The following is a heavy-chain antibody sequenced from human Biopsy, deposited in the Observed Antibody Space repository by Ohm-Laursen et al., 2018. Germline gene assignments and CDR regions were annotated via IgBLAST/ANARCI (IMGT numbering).Heavy chain of an antibody. CDR2: IVPILGRL. Sequence: VKISCKASGGPSSNYAFSWVRQAPGQGLEWVGRIVPILGRLNYAQRFQGRVSITADKSTTYVYMELSRLTSGDTAVYYCAADADGYYTEFDYWGQGTLITVSS. V-gene: IGHV1-69*10. CDR3: AADADGYYTEFDY. D-gene: IGHD3-3*01. CDR1: GGPSSNYA. J-gene: IGHJ4*02.